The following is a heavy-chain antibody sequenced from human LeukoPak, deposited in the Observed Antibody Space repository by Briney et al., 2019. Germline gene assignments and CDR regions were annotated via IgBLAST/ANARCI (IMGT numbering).Heavy chain of an antibody. D-gene: IGHD6-13*01. Sequence: GGSLRLSCAASGFTFSSYAMSWVRQAPGKGLEWLSYVSSSSNTIYYADSVKGRFTISRDNAKNSLFLQMNSLRAEDTAVYYCATYSSSWFNYYFDYWGQGTLVTVFS. V-gene: IGHV3-48*04. CDR3: ATYSSSWFNYYFDY. J-gene: IGHJ4*02. CDR2: VSSSSNTI. CDR1: GFTFSSYA.